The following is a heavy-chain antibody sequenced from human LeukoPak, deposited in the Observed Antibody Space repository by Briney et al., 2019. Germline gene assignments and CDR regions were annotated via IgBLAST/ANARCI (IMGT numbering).Heavy chain of an antibody. CDR2: LNPNTGHA. D-gene: IGHD5-24*01. CDR3: AKDRDGADRIIL. V-gene: IGHV1-2*06. J-gene: IGHJ4*02. Sequence: ASVKVSCKVVAYDFTGYYIHWVRQAPGQGPEWMGRLNPNTGHAVYAFKFQGRVTITKDTSSSTAYMEVTRLTSDDTALYYCAKDRDGADRIILWGQGTLVTVSS. CDR1: AYDFTGYY.